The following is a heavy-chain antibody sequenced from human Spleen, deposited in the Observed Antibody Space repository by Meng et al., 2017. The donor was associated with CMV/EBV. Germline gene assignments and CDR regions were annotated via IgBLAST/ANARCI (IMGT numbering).Heavy chain of an antibody. CDR3: ARSPIDFWSGLCWFDS. CDR2: IKQSGST. D-gene: IGHD3-3*01. Sequence: GSLRLSCAVYGGSFSDFSWNWIRQPPGKGLEWIGEIKQSGSTNYNPSLKSRVTISVDTSKKQFSLRLSSVTAADTAVYYCARSPIDFWSGLCWFDSWGQGTLVTVSS. V-gene: IGHV4-34*01. J-gene: IGHJ5*01. CDR1: GGSFSDFS.